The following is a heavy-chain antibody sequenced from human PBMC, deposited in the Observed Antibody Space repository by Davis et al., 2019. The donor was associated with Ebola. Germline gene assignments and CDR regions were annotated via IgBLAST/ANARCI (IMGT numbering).Heavy chain of an antibody. CDR3: ARGDHDFWSGYYSNWFDP. Sequence: GSLRLSCAVYGGSFSGYYWSWIRQPPGKGLEWIGEINHSGSTNYNPSLKSRVTISVDTSKNQFSLKLSSVTAADTAVYYCARGDHDFWSGYYSNWFDPWGQGTLVTVSS. V-gene: IGHV4-34*01. CDR1: GGSFSGYY. J-gene: IGHJ5*02. CDR2: INHSGST. D-gene: IGHD3-3*01.